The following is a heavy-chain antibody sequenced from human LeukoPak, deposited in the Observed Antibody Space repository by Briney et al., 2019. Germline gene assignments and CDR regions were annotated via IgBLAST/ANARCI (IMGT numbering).Heavy chain of an antibody. Sequence: SETLSLTCTVSGGSISSGGYYWSWIRQHPGKGLEWIGYIYYSGSTNYNPSLKSRVTISVDTSKNQFSLKLSSVTAADTAVYYCARDPRPYSSSWYYYGMDVWGQGTTVTVSS. CDR3: ARDPRPYSSSWYYYGMDV. CDR2: IYYSGST. CDR1: GGSISSGGYY. V-gene: IGHV4-61*08. D-gene: IGHD6-13*01. J-gene: IGHJ6*02.